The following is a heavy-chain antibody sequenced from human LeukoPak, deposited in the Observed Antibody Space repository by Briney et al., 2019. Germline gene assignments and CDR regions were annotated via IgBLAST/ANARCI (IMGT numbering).Heavy chain of an antibody. CDR3: ARGRIAKIVVVHSFSYGMDV. V-gene: IGHV4-34*01. CDR1: GGSFTDYF. Sequence: PSETLSLICTVYGGSFTDYFWTWIRQSSGKGLEWIGEINDYTGYTNYNPSLNSRVSISLEKSKNQFSLELRSVTAADTAVYYCARGRIAKIVVVHSFSYGMDVWGQGTTVTVSS. J-gene: IGHJ6*02. CDR2: INDYTGYT. D-gene: IGHD3-22*01.